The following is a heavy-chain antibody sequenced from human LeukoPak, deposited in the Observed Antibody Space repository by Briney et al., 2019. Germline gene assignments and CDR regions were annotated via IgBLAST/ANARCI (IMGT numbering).Heavy chain of an antibody. CDR3: ARVLRDSSGWAIDY. V-gene: IGHV4-4*07. CDR1: GGSISSYY. CDR2: IYTSGST. J-gene: IGHJ4*02. Sequence: SETLSLTCTVSGGSISSYYWSWIRQPAGKGLEWIGRIYTSGSTNYNHSLKSRVTMSVDTSKTQFSLKLSSVTAADTAVYYCARVLRDSSGWAIDYWGQGTLVTVSS. D-gene: IGHD6-19*01.